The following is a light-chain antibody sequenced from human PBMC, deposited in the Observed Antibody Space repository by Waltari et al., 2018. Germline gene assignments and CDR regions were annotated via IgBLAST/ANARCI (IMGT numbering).Light chain of an antibody. J-gene: IGLJ1*01. CDR1: SSDVGNYKL. Sequence: QSALTQPASVSGSPGQSITISCTGTSSDVGNYKLVSWYQQHPSTAPKLMIYEVSNRPSGVSNYFSGSKSGNTASLRISGLQAEDEADYHCCSYASGTTPYVFGTGTKVTVL. V-gene: IGLV2-23*02. CDR2: EVS. CDR3: CSYASGTTPYV.